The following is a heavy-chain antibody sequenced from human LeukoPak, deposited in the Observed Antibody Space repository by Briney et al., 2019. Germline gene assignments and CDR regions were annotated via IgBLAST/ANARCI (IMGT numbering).Heavy chain of an antibody. Sequence: SVKVSCKASGGTFSSYAISWVRQAPGQGLEWMGGIIPIFGTANYAQKFQGRVTISADESTSTAYMELSSLRSEDTAVYYCARSVTAGVVVAATYYWGQGTLVTVSS. V-gene: IGHV1-69*13. D-gene: IGHD2-15*01. CDR2: IIPIFGTA. J-gene: IGHJ4*02. CDR1: GGTFSSYA. CDR3: ARSVTAGVVVAATYY.